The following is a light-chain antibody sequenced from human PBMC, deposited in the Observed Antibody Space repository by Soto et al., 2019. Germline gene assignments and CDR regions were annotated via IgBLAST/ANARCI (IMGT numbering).Light chain of an antibody. V-gene: IGKV1-33*01. CDR3: QEYENRPRT. Sequence: DIQMTQSPSSLSAYVGDRVTITCQAIQDISXYXXXXQQKXGKXPXXXTKGASILKRGVPSSFSGGGSGTDCTLTISSLQPEDIGTYYCQEYENRPRTLGGGNKVDI. J-gene: IGKJ4*01. CDR1: QDISXY. CDR2: GAS.